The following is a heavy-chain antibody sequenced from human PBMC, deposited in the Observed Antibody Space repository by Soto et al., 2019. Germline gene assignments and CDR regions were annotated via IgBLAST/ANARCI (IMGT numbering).Heavy chain of an antibody. V-gene: IGHV4-4*02. Sequence: QVQLQESGPGLVKPSETLSLTCTVSSDSIAGENWWSWVRQPPGMGLEWIGEIFHTGGTNYNPSLKGRVTMEVDKSGDQFSLKLISATAADTAVYYCARVFSSGSGWMYYFDFWGQGTLVSVSS. D-gene: IGHD6-25*01. CDR3: ARVFSSGSGWMYYFDF. J-gene: IGHJ4*02. CDR2: IFHTGGT. CDR1: SDSIAGENW.